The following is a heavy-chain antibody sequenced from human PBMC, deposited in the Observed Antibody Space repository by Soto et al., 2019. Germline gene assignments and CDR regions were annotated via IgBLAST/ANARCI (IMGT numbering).Heavy chain of an antibody. CDR2: SYYTGGT. Sequence: QVQLQESGPGLVTPSQTLSLTCSVSGGSISSGGDYWTWIRQHPGEGLEWIGYSYYTGGTSYTPSLKSRVTISLYTSNHQFSVKLNSVTAADTAVYYCARVRGSNYHHYYVAVWGKGNTVTVSS. CDR1: GGSISSGGDY. D-gene: IGHD1-26*01. J-gene: IGHJ6*03. V-gene: IGHV4-31*03. CDR3: ARVRGSNYHHYYVAV.